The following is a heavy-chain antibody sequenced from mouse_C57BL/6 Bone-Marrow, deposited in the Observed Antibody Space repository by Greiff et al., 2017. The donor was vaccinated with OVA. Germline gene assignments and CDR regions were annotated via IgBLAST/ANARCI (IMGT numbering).Heavy chain of an antibody. V-gene: IGHV5-16*01. CDR2: INYDGSST. D-gene: IGHD2-4*01. CDR3: ARYDYDGFAY. CDR1: GFTFSDYY. J-gene: IGHJ3*01. Sequence: DVKLVESEGGLVQPGSSMKLSCTASGFTFSDYYMAWVRQVPEKGLEWVANINYDGSSTYYLDSLKSRFIISRDNAKNILYLQMSSLKSEDTATYYCARYDYDGFAYWGQGTLVTVSA.